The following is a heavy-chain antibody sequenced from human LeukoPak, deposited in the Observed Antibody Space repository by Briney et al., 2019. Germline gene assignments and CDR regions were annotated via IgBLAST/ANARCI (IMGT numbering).Heavy chain of an antibody. J-gene: IGHJ6*03. D-gene: IGHD5-24*01. CDR3: ARDRGWLQSWNYYYYMDV. V-gene: IGHV1-69*06. Sequence: ASVKVSCKASGGTFSSYAISWVRQAPGQGLEWMGGIIPIFGTANYAQKFQGRVTITADKSTSTVYMELSSLRSEDTAVYYCARDRGWLQSWNYYYYMDVWGKGTTVTVSS. CDR1: GGTFSSYA. CDR2: IIPIFGTA.